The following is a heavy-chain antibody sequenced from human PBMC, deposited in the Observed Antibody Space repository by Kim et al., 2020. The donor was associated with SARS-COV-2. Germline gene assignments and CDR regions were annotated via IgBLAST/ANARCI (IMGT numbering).Heavy chain of an antibody. CDR2: ISYDGSNK. Sequence: GGSLRLSCAASGFTFSSYAMHWVRQAPGKGLEWVAVISYDGSNKYYADSVKGRFTISRDNSKNTLYLQMNSLRAEDTAVYYCARESIAVAPYYFDYWGQGTLVTVSS. V-gene: IGHV3-30*04. CDR1: GFTFSSYA. CDR3: ARESIAVAPYYFDY. J-gene: IGHJ4*02. D-gene: IGHD6-19*01.